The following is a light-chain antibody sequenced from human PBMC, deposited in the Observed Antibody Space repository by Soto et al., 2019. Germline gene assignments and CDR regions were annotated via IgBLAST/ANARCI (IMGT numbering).Light chain of an antibody. CDR3: LLTYTGARV. Sequence: QAVVTQEPSLTVSPGGTVTLTCGSSTGSVTSGHYPYWFQQKPGQAPRTLIYDTSNKHSWTPARFSGSLLGGKAALTLSGAQPEDAAEYYCLLTYTGARVFGTGTKVTVL. CDR1: TGSVTSGHY. V-gene: IGLV7-46*01. J-gene: IGLJ1*01. CDR2: DTS.